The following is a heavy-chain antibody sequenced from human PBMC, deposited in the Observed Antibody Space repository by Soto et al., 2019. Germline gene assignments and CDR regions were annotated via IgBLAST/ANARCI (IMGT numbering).Heavy chain of an antibody. V-gene: IGHV4-34*01. CDR2: INHSGST. Sequence: SETLSLTCAVYGGSFSGYYWSWIRQPPGKGLEWIGEINHSGSTTYNPSLKSRVTISVDTSKNQFSLKLSSVTAADTAVYYCARDSPPYYDFWSGYYYYGMDVWGQGTTVTVSS. J-gene: IGHJ6*02. CDR1: GGSFSGYY. CDR3: ARDSPPYYDFWSGYYYYGMDV. D-gene: IGHD3-3*01.